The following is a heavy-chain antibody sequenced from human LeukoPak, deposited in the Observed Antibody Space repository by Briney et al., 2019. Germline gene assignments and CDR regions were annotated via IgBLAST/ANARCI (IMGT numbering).Heavy chain of an antibody. Sequence: ASVKVSCKASGYTFISYDINWVRQATGQGLEWMGWMNPNSGNTGYAQKFQGRVTMTRNTSISTAYMELSSLRSEDTAVYYCARGKALAAAHWFDPWGQGTLVTVSS. CDR1: GYTFISYD. J-gene: IGHJ5*02. D-gene: IGHD6-13*01. CDR2: MNPNSGNT. V-gene: IGHV1-8*01. CDR3: ARGKALAAAHWFDP.